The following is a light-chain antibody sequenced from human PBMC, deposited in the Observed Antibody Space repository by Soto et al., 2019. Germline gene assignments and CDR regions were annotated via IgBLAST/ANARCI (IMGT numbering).Light chain of an antibody. CDR3: TSYTSSTPYV. J-gene: IGLJ1*01. CDR2: EVS. CDR1: SSDVGGYNY. Sequence: QSALTQPASVSGSPGQSITISCTGTSSDVGGYNYVSWYQQHPGKAPKLIIYEVSSRPSGVSNRFSGSKSGNTASLTISGLQADDEADYYCTSYTSSTPYVFGTGTKVTVL. V-gene: IGLV2-14*01.